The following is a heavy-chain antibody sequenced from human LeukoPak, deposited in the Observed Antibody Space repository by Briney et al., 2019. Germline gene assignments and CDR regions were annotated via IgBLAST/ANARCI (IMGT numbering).Heavy chain of an antibody. CDR1: GFTFSSYA. CDR3: AKGCGGDCYSDEDDAFDI. V-gene: IGHV3-23*01. CDR2: ISGSGGST. J-gene: IGHJ3*02. Sequence: LPGGPLRLSCAASGFTFSSYAMSWVRQAPGKGLEFVSAISGSGGSTYYADSVKGRFTISRDNSKNTLYLQMTSLRAEDTAVYYCAKGCGGDCYSDEDDAFDIWGQGTMVTVSS. D-gene: IGHD2-21*01.